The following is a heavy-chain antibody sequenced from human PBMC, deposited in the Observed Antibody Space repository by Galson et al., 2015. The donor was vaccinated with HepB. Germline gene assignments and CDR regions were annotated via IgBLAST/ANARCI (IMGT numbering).Heavy chain of an antibody. Sequence: SLRLSCAASGFTFSSYSMNWVRQAPGKGLEWVSYISSSSSTIYYADSVKGRFTISRDNAKNSLYLQMNSLRAEDTAVYYCARDADYYYDSGGYYYFSGAFDIWGQGTMVTVSS. J-gene: IGHJ3*02. V-gene: IGHV3-48*01. CDR2: ISSSSSTI. CDR3: ARDADYYYDSGGYYYFSGAFDI. CDR1: GFTFSSYS. D-gene: IGHD3-22*01.